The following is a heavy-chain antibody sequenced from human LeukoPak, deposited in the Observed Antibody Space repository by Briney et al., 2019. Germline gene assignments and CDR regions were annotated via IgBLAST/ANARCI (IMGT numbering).Heavy chain of an antibody. CDR3: ARDKMATTPFWYFAL. D-gene: IGHD5-24*01. Sequence: GGSLRLSCAASEFTFSHHGMHWVRQAPGKGLECVAVISCDGKRKYYADSVQGRFTVSRDNSNNTLYLQMDSLRVDDTAFYYCARDKMATTPFWYFALWGRGTRVTVSS. CDR1: EFTFSHHG. J-gene: IGHJ2*01. CDR2: ISCDGKRK. V-gene: IGHV3-30*04.